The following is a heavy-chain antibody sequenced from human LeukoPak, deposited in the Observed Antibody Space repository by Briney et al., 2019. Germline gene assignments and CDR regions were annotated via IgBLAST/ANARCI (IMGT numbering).Heavy chain of an antibody. J-gene: IGHJ6*04. CDR3: ASYYASGVSAYNYYGMDV. D-gene: IGHD3-10*01. V-gene: IGHV4-38-2*01. CDR2: MPHNRGT. Sequence: SETLSLTCAVSGYSISSGHYWGWIRQPPGKGLEWIGSMPHNRGTYYNPSLKSRVTISMDMSKNQFSLRLSSVTAADTAVYYCASYYASGVSAYNYYGMDVWGKGTTVTASS. CDR1: GYSISSGHY.